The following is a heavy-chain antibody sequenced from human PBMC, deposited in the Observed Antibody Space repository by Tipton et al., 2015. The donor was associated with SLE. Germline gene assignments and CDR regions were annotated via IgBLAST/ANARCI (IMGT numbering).Heavy chain of an antibody. Sequence: TLSLTCTVSGGSISSGDYYWSWIRQPPGKGPEWIGYIYYSGSTYYNPSLKSRVTISVDTSKNQFSLKLSSVTAADTAVYYCARVGSSGWYFDYWGQGTLVTVSS. CDR1: GGSISSGDYY. J-gene: IGHJ4*02. CDR2: IYYSGST. D-gene: IGHD6-19*01. CDR3: ARVGSSGWYFDY. V-gene: IGHV4-30-4*01.